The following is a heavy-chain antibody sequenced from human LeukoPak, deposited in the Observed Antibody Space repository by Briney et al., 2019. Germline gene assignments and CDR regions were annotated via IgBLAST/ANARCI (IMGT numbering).Heavy chain of an antibody. CDR3: ARGGSSDLDY. Sequence: SETLSLTCTVSGGSISSYYWSWIRQPPGKGLEWIGEIYHSGSTNYNPSLKSRVTISVDKSKNQFSLKLSSVTAADTAVYYCARGGSSDLDYWGQGTLVTVSS. V-gene: IGHV4-59*12. CDR2: IYHSGST. J-gene: IGHJ4*02. CDR1: GGSISSYY. D-gene: IGHD6-19*01.